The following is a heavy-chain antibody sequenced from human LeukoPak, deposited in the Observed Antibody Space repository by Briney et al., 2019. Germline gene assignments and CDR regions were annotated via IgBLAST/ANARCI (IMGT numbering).Heavy chain of an antibody. J-gene: IGHJ3*02. CDR3: TTRTWADGFDI. CDR2: IKSKTDGGTA. CDR1: GLTFRNAW. Sequence: GGSPRLSCAASGLTFRNAWMNWVRQAPGKGLEWVGRIKSKTDGGTADYAAPVKGRITISRDDSKNTLYLQINSLKADDTALYYCTTRTWADGFDIWGQGTMVTVSS. V-gene: IGHV3-15*01. D-gene: IGHD2-2*01.